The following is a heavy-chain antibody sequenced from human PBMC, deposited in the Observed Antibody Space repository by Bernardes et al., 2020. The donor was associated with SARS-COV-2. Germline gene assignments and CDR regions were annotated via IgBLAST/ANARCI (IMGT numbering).Heavy chain of an antibody. Sequence: GGSLRLSCAASGFTFSTYAMNWVRQAPGEGLEWVSLVSDTGYSTFYADSVKGRFTISRDNSKNTVYLQMNSLRAEDTAVYYCAKHLSNYYRRPFDYWSRGTLVTVSS. D-gene: IGHD3-22*01. CDR3: AKHLSNYYRRPFDY. J-gene: IGHJ4*02. V-gene: IGHV3-23*01. CDR1: GFTFSTYA. CDR2: VSDTGYST.